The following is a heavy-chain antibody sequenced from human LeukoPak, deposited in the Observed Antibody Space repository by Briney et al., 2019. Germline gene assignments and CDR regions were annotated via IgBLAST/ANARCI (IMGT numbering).Heavy chain of an antibody. J-gene: IGHJ3*02. CDR3: AKDSLISGSYDAFDI. CDR2: ISGSGGST. D-gene: IGHD1-26*01. V-gene: IGHV3-23*01. CDR1: GFTFSSYS. Sequence: GSLRLSCAASGFTFSSYSMNWVRQAPGKGLEWVSAISGSGGSTYYADSVKGRFTISRDNSKNTLYLQMNSLRAEDTAVYYCAKDSLISGSYDAFDIWGQGTMVTVSS.